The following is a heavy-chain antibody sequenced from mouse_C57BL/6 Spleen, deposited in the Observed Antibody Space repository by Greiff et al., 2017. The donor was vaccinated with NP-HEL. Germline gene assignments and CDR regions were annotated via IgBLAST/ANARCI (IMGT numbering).Heavy chain of an antibody. CDR1: GYAFSSSW. V-gene: IGHV1-82*01. CDR3: AREGLRREAMDY. D-gene: IGHD2-4*01. J-gene: IGHJ4*01. Sequence: VQLQQSGPELVKPGASVKISCKASGYAFSSSWMNWVKQRPGKGLEWIGRIYPGDGDTNYNGKFKGKATLTADKSSSTAYMQLSSLTSEDSAVYFCAREGLRREAMDYWGQGTSVTVSS. CDR2: IYPGDGDT.